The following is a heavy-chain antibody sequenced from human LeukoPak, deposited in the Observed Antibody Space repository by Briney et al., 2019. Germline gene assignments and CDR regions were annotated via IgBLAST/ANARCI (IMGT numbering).Heavy chain of an antibody. D-gene: IGHD3-16*01. Sequence: PGGSLRLSCVISGFTLSSFGIHWVRQAPGKGLDWVAFIRYDGSNKNYADSVKGRSTVSRDNSKNTVYLQMSSLRGEDTAVYYCVRGDSVDYWGQGTLVAVSS. CDR2: IRYDGSNK. CDR1: GFTLSSFG. CDR3: VRGDSVDY. V-gene: IGHV3-30*02. J-gene: IGHJ4*02.